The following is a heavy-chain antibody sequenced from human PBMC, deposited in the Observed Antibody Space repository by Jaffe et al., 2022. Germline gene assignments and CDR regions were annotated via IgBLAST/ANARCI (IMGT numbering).Heavy chain of an antibody. J-gene: IGHJ4*02. D-gene: IGHD2-2*02. V-gene: IGHV3-64*01. CDR2: ISSNGGST. CDR3: ARDGCSSTSCYSIDY. Sequence: EVQLVESGGGLVQPGGSLRLSCAASGFTFSSYAMHWVRQAPGKGLEYVSAISSNGGSTYYANSVKGRFTISRDNSKNTLYLQMGSLRAEDMAVYYCARDGCSSTSCYSIDYWGQGTLVTVSS. CDR1: GFTFSSYA.